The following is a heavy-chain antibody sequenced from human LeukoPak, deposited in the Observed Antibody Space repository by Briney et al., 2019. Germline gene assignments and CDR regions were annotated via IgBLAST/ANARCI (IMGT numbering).Heavy chain of an antibody. D-gene: IGHD3-9*01. CDR3: AILSTTWAAGEDY. CDR2: ISSSGYTT. Sequence: GGSLRLSCVGSAFTFNSYEVNWVRQAPGKGLEWVSYISSSGYTTNYADSVKGRFTISRDKANNSLSLQMHSLRAEDTALYYCAILSTTWAAGEDYWGQGTLVTVSS. CDR1: AFTFNSYE. V-gene: IGHV3-48*03. J-gene: IGHJ4*02.